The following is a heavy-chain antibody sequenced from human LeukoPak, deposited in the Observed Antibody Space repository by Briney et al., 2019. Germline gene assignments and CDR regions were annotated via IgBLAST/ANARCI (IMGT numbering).Heavy chain of an antibody. D-gene: IGHD1-26*01. J-gene: IGHJ4*02. V-gene: IGHV3-30*02. Sequence: GGSLRLSCAASGFTFSSYGMHWVRQAPGKGLEWVAFIRYDGSNKYYADSVKGRFTISRDNSKNTLYLQMNSLRDEDTAIYYCARDLGYRGVGATPDYWGQGTLVTVSS. CDR1: GFTFSSYG. CDR2: IRYDGSNK. CDR3: ARDLGYRGVGATPDY.